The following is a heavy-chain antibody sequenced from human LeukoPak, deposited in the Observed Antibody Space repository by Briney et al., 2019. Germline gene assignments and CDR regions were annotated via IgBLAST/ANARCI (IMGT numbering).Heavy chain of an antibody. CDR2: INAANGNT. Sequence: ASVKVSCKASGYTFTSYAMHWVRQAPGQRLEWMGWINAANGNTKYSQEFQGRVTITRDTSASITYMELSSLRSEDMAVYYCAREGAGYSYAYFGNWFDPWGQGTLVTVSS. D-gene: IGHD5-18*01. V-gene: IGHV1-3*03. CDR1: GYTFTSYA. CDR3: AREGAGYSYAYFGNWFDP. J-gene: IGHJ5*02.